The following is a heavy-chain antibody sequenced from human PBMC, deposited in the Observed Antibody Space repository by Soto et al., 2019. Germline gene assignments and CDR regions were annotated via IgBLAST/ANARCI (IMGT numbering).Heavy chain of an antibody. J-gene: IGHJ6*02. V-gene: IGHV3-53*01. CDR3: ARERNYYYGMDV. CDR2: IYSGGST. CDR1: GFTVSSNY. Sequence: GGSLRLSCAASGFTVSSNYMSWVRQAPGKGLEWVSVIYSGGSTYYADSVKGRFTISRDNSKNTLYLQMNSLRAEDTAVYYCARERNYYYGMDVWGQGTKVTVSS.